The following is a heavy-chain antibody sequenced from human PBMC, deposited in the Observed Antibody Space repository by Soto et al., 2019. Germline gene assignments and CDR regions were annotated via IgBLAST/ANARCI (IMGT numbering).Heavy chain of an antibody. J-gene: IGHJ4*02. Sequence: ASVKVSCKGAGYTFSNYYMHWVQQAPGQGLEWMGIINPSGDSTSYAQEFQGRVTMTRETSTSTLYMELSSLRSEDTAVYYCARATRSGSPHFDHWGQGTLVTVS. V-gene: IGHV1-46*01. CDR3: ARATRSGSPHFDH. CDR1: GYTFSNYY. CDR2: INPSGDST. D-gene: IGHD5-12*01.